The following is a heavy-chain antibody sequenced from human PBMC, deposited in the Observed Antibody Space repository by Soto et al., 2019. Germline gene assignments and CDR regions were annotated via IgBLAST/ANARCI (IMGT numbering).Heavy chain of an antibody. CDR1: GYTFTSNG. J-gene: IGHJ4*02. CDR3: ARDVGYGLIDY. V-gene: IGHV1-18*01. Sequence: ASVKASCKASGYTFTSNGISWVRQAPGQGLEWMGWISAYNGNTNYAQKLQGRVTMTTATSTSTAYMELRSLRSDDTAVYYCARDVGYGLIDYWGQGTLVTVSS. D-gene: IGHD5-18*01. CDR2: ISAYNGNT.